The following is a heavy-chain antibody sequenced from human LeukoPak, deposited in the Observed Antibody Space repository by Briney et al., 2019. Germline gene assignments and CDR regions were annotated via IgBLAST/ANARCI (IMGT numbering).Heavy chain of an antibody. Sequence: GGSLRLSCAVSGFTVSSNYMSWVRQAPGKGLEWVSVIYSGGGTYYADSVKGRFTISRDNSKNTLYLQMNSLRAEDTAVYYCARVPLFQRWLQYDYWGQGTLVTVSS. CDR1: GFTVSSNY. CDR3: ARVPLFQRWLQYDY. D-gene: IGHD5-24*01. CDR2: IYSGGGT. J-gene: IGHJ4*02. V-gene: IGHV3-53*01.